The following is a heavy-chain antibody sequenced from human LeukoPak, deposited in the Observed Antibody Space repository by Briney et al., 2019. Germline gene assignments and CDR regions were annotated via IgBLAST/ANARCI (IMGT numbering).Heavy chain of an antibody. J-gene: IGHJ6*03. CDR3: ASRAAVGAGYYIAV. Sequence: PGGSLRLSCAASGFTFSSYDMNWVRQAPGKGLEWVSSISNGSYYIYYADSVKGRFTISRDNAKNSLYLQMNNLRAGDTAVYYCASRAAVGAGYYIAVWGKGPAVTVSS. CDR1: GFTFSSYD. D-gene: IGHD6-13*01. CDR2: ISNGSYYI. V-gene: IGHV3-21*01.